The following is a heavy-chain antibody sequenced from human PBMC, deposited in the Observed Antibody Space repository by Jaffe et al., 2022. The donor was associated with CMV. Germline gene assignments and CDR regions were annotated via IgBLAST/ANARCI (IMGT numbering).Heavy chain of an antibody. V-gene: IGHV3-48*03. D-gene: IGHD3-16*01. Sequence: EVQLVESGGGLVQPGGSLRLSCAASGFTFSSYEMNWVRQAPGKGLEWVSYISSSGSTIYYADSVKGRFTISRDNAKNSLYLQMNSLRAEDTAVYYCARDSDYVWGSLPDYWGQGTLVTVSS. CDR1: GFTFSSYE. CDR2: ISSSGSTI. J-gene: IGHJ4*02. CDR3: ARDSDYVWGSLPDY.